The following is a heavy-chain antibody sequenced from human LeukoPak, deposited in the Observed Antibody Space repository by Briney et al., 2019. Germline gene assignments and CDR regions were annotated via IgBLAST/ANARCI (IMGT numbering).Heavy chain of an antibody. V-gene: IGHV3-66*01. CDR1: GFTVSTNY. J-gene: IGHJ6*02. D-gene: IGHD3-10*01. Sequence: GGSLRLSCAASGFTVSTNYMNWVRQAPGKGLEWVSVIYSGGRTYYADSVKGRFTISRDNSKNTLYLQMNSLRADDMAVYYCARDARVRDSLLDYGMDVWSQGTTVAVSS. CDR3: ARDARVRDSLLDYGMDV. CDR2: IYSGGRT.